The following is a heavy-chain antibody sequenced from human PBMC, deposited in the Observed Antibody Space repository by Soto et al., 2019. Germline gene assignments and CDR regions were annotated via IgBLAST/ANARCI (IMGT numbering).Heavy chain of an antibody. CDR2: IYWDDDK. Sequence: TGPTLVNPTQTLTLTCTFSGFSLSTSGVGVGWIRQPPGKALEWLALIYWDDDKRYSPSLKSRLTITKDTSKNQVVLTMTNMEPVDTATYYCAHRRTYYDFWSGYYAGGGQRFHANNWFDPWGQGTLVTVS. D-gene: IGHD3-3*01. V-gene: IGHV2-5*02. CDR1: GFSLSTSGVG. CDR3: AHRRTYYDFWSGYYAGGGQRFHANNWFDP. J-gene: IGHJ5*02.